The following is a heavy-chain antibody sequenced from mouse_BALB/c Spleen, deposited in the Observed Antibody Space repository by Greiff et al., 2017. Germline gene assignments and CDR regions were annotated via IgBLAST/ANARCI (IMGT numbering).Heavy chain of an antibody. CDR1: GYTFTSYV. D-gene: IGHD1-1*01. Sequence: HLVESGPELVKPGASVKMSCKASGYTFTSYVMHWVKQKPGQGLEWIGYINPYNDGTKYNEKFKGKATLTSDKSSSTAYMELSSLTSEDSAVYYCAREDYGSSYGYWGQGTTLTVSS. V-gene: IGHV1-14*01. J-gene: IGHJ2*01. CDR3: AREDYGSSYGY. CDR2: INPYNDGT.